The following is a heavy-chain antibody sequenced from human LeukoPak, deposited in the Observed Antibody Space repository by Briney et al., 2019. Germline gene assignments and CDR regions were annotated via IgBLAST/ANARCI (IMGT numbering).Heavy chain of an antibody. D-gene: IGHD6-25*01. CDR3: AREGGGPRWLDP. J-gene: IGHJ5*02. V-gene: IGHV4-34*01. Sequence: SETLSLTCAVYGGSFSGYYWSWIRQPPGKGLEWIGEINHSGSTSYNPSLRSRVTMSVDTSKNQFSLNLSSVTAADTAVYYCAREGGGPRWLDPWGQGTLVTVSS. CDR1: GGSFSGYY. CDR2: INHSGST.